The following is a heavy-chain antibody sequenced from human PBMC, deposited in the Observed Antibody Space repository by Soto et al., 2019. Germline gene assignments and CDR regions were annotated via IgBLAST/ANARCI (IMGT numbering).Heavy chain of an antibody. Sequence: PGESLKISCKGSGYSFTIYCISWVRQMPGKGLEWMGRIDPSDSYTNYSPSFQGHVTISADKSISTAYLQWSSLKASDTAMYYCARHGLVPGNWFDPWGQGTLVTVSS. CDR3: ARHGLVPGNWFDP. V-gene: IGHV5-10-1*01. CDR1: GYSFTIYC. CDR2: IDPSDSYT. J-gene: IGHJ5*02. D-gene: IGHD2-2*01.